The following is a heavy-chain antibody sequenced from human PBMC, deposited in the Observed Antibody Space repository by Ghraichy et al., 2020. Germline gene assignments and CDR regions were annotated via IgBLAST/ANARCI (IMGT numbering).Heavy chain of an antibody. V-gene: IGHV4-39*01. Sequence: SETLSLTCTVSGGSISSSSYYWGWIRQPPGKGLEWIGSICYSGSTYYSPSLKSPVSISVDTSKNQFSLNLSSVTAADTAVYYCARHDNNNNWRVPPAYWGRGIMVPVS. CDR2: ICYSGST. J-gene: IGHJ4*01. D-gene: IGHD1-1*01. CDR1: GGSISSSSYY. CDR3: ARHDNNNNWRVPPAY.